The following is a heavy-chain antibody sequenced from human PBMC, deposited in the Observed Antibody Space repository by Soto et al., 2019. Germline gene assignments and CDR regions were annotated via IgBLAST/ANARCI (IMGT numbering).Heavy chain of an antibody. CDR1: GFTFSSYG. Sequence: QVQLVESGGGVVQPGRSLRLSCAASGFTFSSYGMHWVRQAPGKGLEWVAVIWYDGSNKYYADSVKGRFTISRDNSKNTLYLQMNSLRAEDTAVYYCARDGRQQTPPYYYYGMDVWGQGTTVTVSS. J-gene: IGHJ6*02. CDR2: IWYDGSNK. V-gene: IGHV3-33*01. CDR3: ARDGRQQTPPYYYYGMDV.